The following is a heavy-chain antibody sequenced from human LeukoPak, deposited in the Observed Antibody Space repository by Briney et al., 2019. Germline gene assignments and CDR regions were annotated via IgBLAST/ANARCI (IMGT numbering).Heavy chain of an antibody. V-gene: IGHV4-30-4*08. CDR1: GGSIGSSSYY. D-gene: IGHD3-10*01. J-gene: IGHJ4*02. CDR3: ARDSGHYGSGLGY. CDR2: IYYSGST. Sequence: TLSLTCTVSGGSIGSSSYYWSRIRQPPGKGLEWIGYIYYSGSTYYNPSLKSRVTISVDTSMNQLSLKLSSVTAADTAVYYCARDSGHYGSGLGYWGQGTLVTVSS.